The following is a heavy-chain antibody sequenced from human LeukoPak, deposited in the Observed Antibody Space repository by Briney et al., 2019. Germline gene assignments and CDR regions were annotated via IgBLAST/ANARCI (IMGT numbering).Heavy chain of an antibody. J-gene: IGHJ3*02. CDR2: INPNSGGT. Sequence: ASVKVSCKASGYTFTGYFMHWVRQAPGQGPEWMGWINPNSGGTNYAQKFQGRVTMTRDTSINTTYMELSRLRSDDTAVYYCANRVTDRDDAFDIWGQGTMVTVSS. D-gene: IGHD1-14*01. CDR1: GYTFTGYF. V-gene: IGHV1-2*02. CDR3: ANRVTDRDDAFDI.